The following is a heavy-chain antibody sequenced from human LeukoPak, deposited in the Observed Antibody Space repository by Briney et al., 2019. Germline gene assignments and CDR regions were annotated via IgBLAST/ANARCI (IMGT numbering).Heavy chain of an antibody. CDR3: ARMGGGWDFDL. Sequence: SETLSLTCTVSGFSISSSYYWGCVRQHPGKELQGIGSMYHGGNSSYNPSLRSRVTISVDTAKLQVSLKLISVTAADAAVYYCARMGGGWDFDLWGRGTLVTVSS. V-gene: IGHV4-38-2*02. CDR1: GFSISSSYY. D-gene: IGHD3-10*01. CDR2: MYHGGNS. J-gene: IGHJ2*01.